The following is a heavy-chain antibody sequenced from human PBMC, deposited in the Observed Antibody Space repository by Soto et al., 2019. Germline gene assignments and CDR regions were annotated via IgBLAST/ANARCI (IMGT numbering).Heavy chain of an antibody. J-gene: IGHJ6*02. V-gene: IGHV5-51*01. CDR2: IYPGDSDT. CDR3: ARSGSGIYERSKYYFYGMDV. Sequence: GESLTISYQGSGYTFATYWIGWMRQMPGKGLEWLGIIYPGDSDTKYSPSFQGQVTISADRSISTAYLQWSSLKASDTAMYYCARSGSGIYERSKYYFYGMDVWGQGTAVTVSS. CDR1: GYTFATYW. D-gene: IGHD3-10*01.